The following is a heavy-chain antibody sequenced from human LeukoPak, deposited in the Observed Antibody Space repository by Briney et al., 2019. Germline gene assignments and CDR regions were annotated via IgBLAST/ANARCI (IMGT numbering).Heavy chain of an antibody. J-gene: IGHJ4*02. V-gene: IGHV4-34*01. Sequence: SETLSLTCAVYGGSFSGYYWSWIRQPPGKGLEWTGEINHSGSTNYNPSLKSRVTISVDTSKNQFSLKLSSVTAADTAVYYCARIPPVTNIRYYFDYWGQGTLVTVSS. D-gene: IGHD4-17*01. CDR3: ARIPPVTNIRYYFDY. CDR2: INHSGST. CDR1: GGSFSGYY.